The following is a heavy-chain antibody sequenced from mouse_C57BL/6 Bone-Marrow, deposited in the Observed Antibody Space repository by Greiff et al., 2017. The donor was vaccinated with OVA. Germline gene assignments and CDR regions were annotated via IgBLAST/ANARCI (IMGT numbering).Heavy chain of an antibody. Sequence: VQLQQSGAELVKPGASVKLSCTASGFNIQDYYMHWVKQRTEQGLEWIGRIDPEDGETKYAPKFQGKATITADTSSNTAYLQLSSVTSEDTAVYYCAVYGSSPYWYFDVWGTGTTVTVSS. CDR2: IDPEDGET. D-gene: IGHD1-1*01. CDR3: AVYGSSPYWYFDV. CDR1: GFNIQDYY. V-gene: IGHV14-2*01. J-gene: IGHJ1*03.